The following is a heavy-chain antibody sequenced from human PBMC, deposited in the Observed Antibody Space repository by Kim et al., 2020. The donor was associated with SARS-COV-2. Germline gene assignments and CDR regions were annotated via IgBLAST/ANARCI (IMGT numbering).Heavy chain of an antibody. CDR3: AKGDGSGSYYRPRCFDY. Sequence: GKGRFTISRDNSKNTLYLQMNSMRAEDTAVYYCAKGDGSGSYYRPRCFDYWGQGTLVTVSS. D-gene: IGHD3-10*01. J-gene: IGHJ4*02. V-gene: IGHV3-23*01.